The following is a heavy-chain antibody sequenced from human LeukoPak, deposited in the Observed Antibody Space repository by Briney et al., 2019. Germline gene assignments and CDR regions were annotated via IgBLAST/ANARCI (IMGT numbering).Heavy chain of an antibody. CDR2: ISYDGSNK. V-gene: IGHV3-30*04. CDR1: GFTFSSYA. J-gene: IGHJ3*02. D-gene: IGHD3-9*01. CDR3: ARDRWYFDWLAFDAFDI. Sequence: PGRSLRLSCAASGFTFSSYAMHWVRQAPGKGLEWVAVISYDGSNKYYADSVKGRFTISRDNSKNTLYLQMNSLRAEDTAVYYCARDRWYFDWLAFDAFDIWGQGTMVTVSS.